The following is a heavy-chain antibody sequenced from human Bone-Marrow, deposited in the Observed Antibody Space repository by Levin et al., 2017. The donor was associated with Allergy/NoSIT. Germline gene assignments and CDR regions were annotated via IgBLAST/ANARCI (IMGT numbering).Heavy chain of an antibody. J-gene: IGHJ5*02. V-gene: IGHV3-15*01. Sequence: GGSLRLSCVASGFTFTNAWMRWVRQAPGKGLEWVGRIKSKIDGGTTEYAAPVKGRFSISRDDSKDTLYLQLSSLKTEDTAVYYCTTDRGHWFEPWGQGTLVTVFS. CDR3: TTDRGHWFEP. CDR1: GFTFTNAW. CDR2: IKSKIDGGTT.